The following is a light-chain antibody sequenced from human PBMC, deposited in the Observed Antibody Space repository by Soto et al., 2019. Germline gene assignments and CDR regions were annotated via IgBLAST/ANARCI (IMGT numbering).Light chain of an antibody. CDR3: QQRSNGFT. J-gene: IGKJ4*01. Sequence: EVVLTQSPATLSLSPGERATLSCRVSQSVRTSLVWYQQKPGQAPRLLIYDASKRATGVPARFSGSGSGTDFSLTISSLEPEDFAYYYCQQRSNGFTFGGGTKVEI. CDR2: DAS. CDR1: QSVRTS. V-gene: IGKV3-11*01.